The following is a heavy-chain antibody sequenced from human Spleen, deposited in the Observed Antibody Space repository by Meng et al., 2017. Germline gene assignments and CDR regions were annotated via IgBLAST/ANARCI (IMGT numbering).Heavy chain of an antibody. Sequence: SETLSLTCTVSTVSISSYYWSWIRQPPGKGLEWIGFVYYSGVTKYNPSLESRVTISVDTSKKQFFLNLNSVTAADTAVYYCARSTYIQVAGMNFYYGLDVWGQGTTVTVSS. CDR1: TVSISSYY. V-gene: IGHV4-59*01. J-gene: IGHJ6*02. CDR3: ARSTYIQVAGMNFYYGLDV. CDR2: VYYSGVT. D-gene: IGHD1-1*01.